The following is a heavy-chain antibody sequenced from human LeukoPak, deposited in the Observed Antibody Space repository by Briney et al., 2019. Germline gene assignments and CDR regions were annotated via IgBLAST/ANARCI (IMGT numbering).Heavy chain of an antibody. CDR3: AKDLGYSYGYGIDY. V-gene: IGHV3-43*02. D-gene: IGHD5-18*01. CDR1: GFTFDDYA. J-gene: IGHJ4*02. Sequence: GGSLRLSCAASGFTFDDYAMHWVRQAPGKGLGWVSLISGDGGSTYYADSVKGRFTISRDNSKNSLYLQMNSLRTEDTALYYCAKDLGYSYGYGIDYWGQGTLVTVSS. CDR2: ISGDGGST.